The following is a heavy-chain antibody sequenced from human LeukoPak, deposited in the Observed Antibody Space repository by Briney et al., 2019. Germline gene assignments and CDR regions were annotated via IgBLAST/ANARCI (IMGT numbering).Heavy chain of an antibody. D-gene: IGHD1-7*01. CDR3: ASLSYNWNYVDN. V-gene: IGHV3-21*04. Sequence: PGGSLRLSCAASGFIFSDYSMNWVRQAPGKGLEWVSSISGGSSNIYYADSVKGRFTISRDNAKNSLYLQMNSLRGEDTAIYYCASLSYNWNYVDNWGQGTLVTVSS. CDR2: ISGGSSNI. CDR1: GFIFSDYS. J-gene: IGHJ4*02.